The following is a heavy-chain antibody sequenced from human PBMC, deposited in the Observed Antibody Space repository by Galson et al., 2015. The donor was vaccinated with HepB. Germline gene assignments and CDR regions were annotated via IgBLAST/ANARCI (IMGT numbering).Heavy chain of an antibody. CDR2: IIPIFGTA. CDR1: GGTFSSYA. D-gene: IGHD2-15*01. CDR3: ARDQYCSGGSCYSEFDY. Sequence: VKVSCKASGGTFSSYAISWVRQAPGQGLEWMGGIIPIFGTANYAQKFQGRVTITADESTSTAYMELSSLRSEDTAVYYCARDQYCSGGSCYSEFDYWGQGTLVTVSS. J-gene: IGHJ4*02. V-gene: IGHV1-69*13.